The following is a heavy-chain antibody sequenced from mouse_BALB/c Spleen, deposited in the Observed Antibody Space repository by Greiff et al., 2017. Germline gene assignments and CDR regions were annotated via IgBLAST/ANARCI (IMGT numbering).Heavy chain of an antibody. D-gene: IGHD1-1*01. J-gene: IGHJ1*01. V-gene: IGHV5-6-5*01. Sequence: EVKLMESGGGLVKPGGSLKLSCAASGFTFSSYAMSWVRQTPEKRLEWVASISSGGSTYYPDSVKGRFTISRDNARNILYLQMSSLRSEDTAMYYCARDYYGSSHHWYFDVWGAGTTVTVSS. CDR3: ARDYYGSSHHWYFDV. CDR2: ISSGGST. CDR1: GFTFSSYA.